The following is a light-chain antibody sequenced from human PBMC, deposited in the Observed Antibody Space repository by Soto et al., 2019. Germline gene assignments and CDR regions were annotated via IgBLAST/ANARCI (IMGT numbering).Light chain of an antibody. CDR1: QGIGNA. CDR2: AAS. J-gene: IGKJ1*01. V-gene: IGKV1-17*01. Sequence: IQMTQSPSSLSASVGDRVTIAWRASQGIGNALGWYQQKPGKAPKLLIYAASSLQSGVPSRFSGSGSGTEFTLTISSLQPDDFATYYCQQYNGYRTFGQGTIVDNK. CDR3: QQYNGYRT.